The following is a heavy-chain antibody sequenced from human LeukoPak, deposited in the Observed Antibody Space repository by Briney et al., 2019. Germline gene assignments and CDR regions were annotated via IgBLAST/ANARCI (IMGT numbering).Heavy chain of an antibody. V-gene: IGHV3-33*01. D-gene: IGHD3-3*01. CDR2: IWYDGSNK. J-gene: IGHJ6*03. CDR3: ARGPEGKKYYDFWSGYNLGYYYYYMNV. CDR1: GFTLSSYG. Sequence: PGGSLRLSCAASGFTLSSYGMHWVRQAPGKGLEWVAVIWYDGSNKYYADSVKGRFTISRDNSKNTLYLQMNSLRAEDTAVYYCARGPEGKKYYDFWSGYNLGYYYYYMNVWGKGTTVTVSS.